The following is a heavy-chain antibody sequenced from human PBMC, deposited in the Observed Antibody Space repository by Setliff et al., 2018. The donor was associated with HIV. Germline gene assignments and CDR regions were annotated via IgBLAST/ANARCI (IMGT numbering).Heavy chain of an antibody. Sequence: SVKVSCKASGGTFSSYAISWVRQAPGQGLEWMGGIIPIFGTANYAQKFQGRVTMTRDTSTSTVYMELRSLRSEDTAVYYCARDDGFDIWGQGTMVTVSS. J-gene: IGHJ3*02. CDR2: IIPIFGTA. CDR3: ARDDGFDI. CDR1: GGTFSSYA. V-gene: IGHV1-69*05.